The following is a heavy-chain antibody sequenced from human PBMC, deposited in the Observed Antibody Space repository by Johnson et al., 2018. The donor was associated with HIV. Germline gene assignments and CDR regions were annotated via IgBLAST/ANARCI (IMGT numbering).Heavy chain of an antibody. CDR1: GFTVTTKY. D-gene: IGHD3-10*01. Sequence: EVQLVESGGGLVQPGGSLRLSCAASGFTVTTKYMSWVRQAPGKGLEWVSVIYSGGSTYYADSVKGRFTISRDNSKNTLYLQMNSLRAEDTAVYYCAKDPGWFGEPGDAFDIWGQGTMVTVSS. V-gene: IGHV3-66*01. CDR3: AKDPGWFGEPGDAFDI. J-gene: IGHJ3*02. CDR2: IYSGGST.